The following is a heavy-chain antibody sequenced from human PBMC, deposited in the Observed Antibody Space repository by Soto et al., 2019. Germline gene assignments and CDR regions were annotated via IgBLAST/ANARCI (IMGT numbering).Heavy chain of an antibody. CDR2: IIPFFGTT. J-gene: IGHJ4*02. CDR1: GGSLVTFA. CDR3: AREACNTAACYTNEIDS. V-gene: IGHV1-69*05. D-gene: IGHD2-15*01. Sequence: GASVKVSCKTSGGSLVTFALSWVRQAPGQGLEWMGGIIPFFGTTNYAQRFQGRLTITTDGSTGTTYMELSSLRSEDTALYYCAREACNTAACYTNEIDSWGQGTLVTVSS.